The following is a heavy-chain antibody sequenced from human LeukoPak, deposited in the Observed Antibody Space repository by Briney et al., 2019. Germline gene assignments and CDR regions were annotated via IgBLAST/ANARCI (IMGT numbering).Heavy chain of an antibody. CDR1: GGSISSYY. J-gene: IGHJ4*02. D-gene: IGHD1-26*01. CDR3: ARGGNYYAH. V-gene: IGHV4-59*08. Sequence: PSETLSLTCTVSGGSISSYYWSWIRQPPGKGLEWIGYIYYSGSTNYNPSLKSRVTISVDTSKNQFSLNLSSVSAADTAVYYCARGGNYYAHWGQGTLVTVSS. CDR2: IYYSGST.